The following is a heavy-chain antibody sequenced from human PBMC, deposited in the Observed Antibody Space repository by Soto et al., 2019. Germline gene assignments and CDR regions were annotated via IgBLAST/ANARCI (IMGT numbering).Heavy chain of an antibody. CDR3: ARDKGGYDDY. CDR2: IYYSGST. CDR1: GGSISSYY. D-gene: IGHD5-12*01. Sequence: SETLSLTCTVSGGSISSYYWSWIRQPPGKGLEWIGYIYYSGSTNYNPSLKSRVTISVDTSKNQFSLKLSSVTAADTAVYYCARDKGGYDDYWGQGTLVTVSS. V-gene: IGHV4-59*01. J-gene: IGHJ4*02.